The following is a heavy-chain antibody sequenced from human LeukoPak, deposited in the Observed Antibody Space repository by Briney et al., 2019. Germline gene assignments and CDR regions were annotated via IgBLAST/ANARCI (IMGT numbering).Heavy chain of an antibody. CDR1: GYTFTGYY. J-gene: IGHJ2*01. V-gene: IGHV1-2*06. D-gene: IGHD6-19*01. Sequence: ASVKVSCKASGYTFTGYYMHWVRQAPGQGLEWMGRINPNSGGTNYAQKFQGRVTMTRDTSISTAYTELSRLRSDDTAVFYCARGGRAGSVAGNWYFDLWGRGTLVTVSS. CDR2: INPNSGGT. CDR3: ARGGRAGSVAGNWYFDL.